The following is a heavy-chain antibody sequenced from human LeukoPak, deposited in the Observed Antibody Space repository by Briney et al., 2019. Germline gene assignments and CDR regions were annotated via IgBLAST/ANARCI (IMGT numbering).Heavy chain of an antibody. V-gene: IGHV3-7*03. D-gene: IGHD3-10*02. CDR2: INEHGSEK. J-gene: IGHJ4*02. Sequence: GGSLRLSCAASGLTFSTYWMSWVRQASGKGLECVGIINEHGSEKYYVDSVKGRFTISRDNAKDSLYLQINSLRAEDTAVYYCARGALRSVDYWGQGTLLTVSS. CDR1: GLTFSTYW. CDR3: ARGALRSVDY.